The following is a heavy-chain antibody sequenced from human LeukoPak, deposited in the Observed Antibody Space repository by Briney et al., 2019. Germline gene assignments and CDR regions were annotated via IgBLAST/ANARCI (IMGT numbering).Heavy chain of an antibody. D-gene: IGHD5-12*01. J-gene: IGHJ4*02. CDR2: ISSNGGST. CDR3: ARRRGYSGYERFDY. Sequence: GGSLRLSCSASGFTFSSYAMHWVRQAPGKGLEYVSAISSNGGSTYYADSVKGRFTISRDNAKNSLYLQMNSLRAEDTAVYYCARRRGYSGYERFDYWGQGTLVTVSS. CDR1: GFTFSSYA. V-gene: IGHV3-64*04.